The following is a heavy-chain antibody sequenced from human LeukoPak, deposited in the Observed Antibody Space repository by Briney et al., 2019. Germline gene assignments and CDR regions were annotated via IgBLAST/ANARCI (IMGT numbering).Heavy chain of an antibody. CDR1: GFTFSSYS. CDR3: GRESVWYKVFGSVSFDT. J-gene: IGHJ4*02. Sequence: GGSLRLSCAASGFTFSSYSMNWVRQAPGKGLEWVSSISSSSSYIYYADSVKGRFTISRDNAKNSLYLQMNSLRAEDTAVYYCGRESVWYKVFGSVSFDTWGRGPRLTVSS. V-gene: IGHV3-21*01. D-gene: IGHD3-3*01. CDR2: ISSSSSYI.